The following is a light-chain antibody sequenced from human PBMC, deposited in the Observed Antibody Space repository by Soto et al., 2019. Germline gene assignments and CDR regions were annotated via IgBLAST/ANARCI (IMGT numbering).Light chain of an antibody. CDR2: AAS. CDR1: QDIAKF. CDR3: QVCDSAHALT. J-gene: IGKJ4*01. V-gene: IGKV1-27*01. Sequence: DIQMTQSPSSLSASVGDRVTITCRASQDIAKFLAWYQQKPGKVPKLLIYAASTLQSGVPSRFSGSGSGTDFSLTITGLQPEDVATYYCQVCDSAHALTFGGGTKIEIK.